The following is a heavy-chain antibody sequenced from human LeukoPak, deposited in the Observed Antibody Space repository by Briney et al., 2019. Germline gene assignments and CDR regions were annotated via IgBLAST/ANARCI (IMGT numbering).Heavy chain of an antibody. CDR2: ISWNSGSI. Sequence: PGGSLRLSCAASGFTFDDYAMHWVRQAPGKGLEWVSGISWNSGSIGYADSVKGRFTISRDNAKNSLYLQMNSLRAEDTALYYCAKVSPESRSYYYDSSGYYFDYWGQGTLVTVSS. J-gene: IGHJ4*02. V-gene: IGHV3-9*01. CDR1: GFTFDDYA. D-gene: IGHD3-22*01. CDR3: AKVSPESRSYYYDSSGYYFDY.